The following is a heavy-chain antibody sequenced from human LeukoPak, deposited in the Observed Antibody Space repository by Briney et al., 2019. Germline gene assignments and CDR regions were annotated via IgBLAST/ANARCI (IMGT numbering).Heavy chain of an antibody. Sequence: ESGPALVKPTQTLTLTCTFSGFSLSTRGMRGSWIRQPPGKDLEWLARIDWDDDKYYSTSLKTRLTISKDTSKNQVVLTMTNMDPVDTATYYCARIPPHFVDLVDVWGQGTTVTVSS. CDR3: ARIPPHFVDLVDV. J-gene: IGHJ6*02. V-gene: IGHV2-70*04. CDR2: IDWDDDK. CDR1: GFSLSTRGMR. D-gene: IGHD3/OR15-3a*01.